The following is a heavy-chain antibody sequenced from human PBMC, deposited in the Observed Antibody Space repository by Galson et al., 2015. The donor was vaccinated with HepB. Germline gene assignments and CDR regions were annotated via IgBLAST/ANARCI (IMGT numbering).Heavy chain of an antibody. V-gene: IGHV3-23*01. CDR2: ISGSGANT. D-gene: IGHD3-10*01. CDR3: AKSRGDQWLIYW. CDR1: GFTFNDYA. J-gene: IGHJ4*02. Sequence: SLRLSCAASGFTFNDYALNWVRQVPGGGLEWVSAISGSGANTYYSDSVKGRFTISRDNYKNTLYLQMNTLRAEDTAVYYCAKSRGDQWLIYWWGQGTLVTVSS.